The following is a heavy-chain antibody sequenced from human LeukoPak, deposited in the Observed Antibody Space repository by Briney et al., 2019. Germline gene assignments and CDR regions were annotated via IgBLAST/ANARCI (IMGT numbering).Heavy chain of an antibody. CDR2: ISSSSSTI. D-gene: IGHD3-3*01. CDR1: GFTFSSYS. V-gene: IGHV3-48*01. CDR3: ARDSSLRYDFWSLYYDY. J-gene: IGHJ4*02. Sequence: GGSLRLSCAASGFTFSSYSMNWVRQAPGKGLEWVSYISSSSSTISYADSVKGRFTISRDNAKNSLYLQMNSLRAADTAVYYCARDSSLRYDFWSLYYDYWRQGTLLSVSS.